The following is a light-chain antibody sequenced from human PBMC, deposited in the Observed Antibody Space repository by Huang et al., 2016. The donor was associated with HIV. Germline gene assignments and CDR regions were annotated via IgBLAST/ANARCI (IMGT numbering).Light chain of an antibody. CDR3: QQYDNWPLT. Sequence: ERVMTQSPATVSLSPGERATLSCRASLSVSTNLAWYQQRPGQAPRLLIYGASTRATGIPARFSGGGSGAEVTLTISSLQSEDFAVYYGQQYDNWPLTGGGGTKVQIK. CDR1: LSVSTN. V-gene: IGKV3-15*01. J-gene: IGKJ4*01. CDR2: GAS.